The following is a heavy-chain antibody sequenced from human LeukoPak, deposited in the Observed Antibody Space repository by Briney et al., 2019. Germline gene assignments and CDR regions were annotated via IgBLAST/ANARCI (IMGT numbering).Heavy chain of an antibody. Sequence: ASVKVSCKASGYTFTGYYMHWVRRAPGQGLEWMGWINPNSGGTNYAQKFQGRVTMTRDTSISTAYMELSRLRSDDTAVYYCARLTTTVTSTFDYWGQGTLVTVSS. CDR1: GYTFTGYY. V-gene: IGHV1-2*02. D-gene: IGHD4-17*01. J-gene: IGHJ4*02. CDR3: ARLTTTVTSTFDY. CDR2: INPNSGGT.